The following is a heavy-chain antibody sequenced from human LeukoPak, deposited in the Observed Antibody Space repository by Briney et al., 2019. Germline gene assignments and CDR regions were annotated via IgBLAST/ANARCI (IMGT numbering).Heavy chain of an antibody. J-gene: IGHJ4*02. Sequence: GGSLRLSCAASGFTVSRNYMSWVCQAPGKGLEWVSVIYSGGSTSYADSVKGRFTISRDNSNNTLYLQMHSLRVEDTAVYYCARDRGDYWGQGTLVTVSS. V-gene: IGHV3-66*01. CDR3: ARDRGDY. D-gene: IGHD3-10*01. CDR1: GFTVSRNY. CDR2: IYSGGST.